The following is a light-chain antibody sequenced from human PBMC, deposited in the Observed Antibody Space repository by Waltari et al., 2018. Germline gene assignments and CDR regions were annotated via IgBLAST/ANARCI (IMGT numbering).Light chain of an antibody. Sequence: QSALTQPDSVSGSPGQSVIIFCTGTSNDVGGYNSVSWYQEHPGQAPRVIIYDVSDRPSGVSDRFSGSKSGNTASLTISGLQAEDEADYYCSSQSSNNVVLFGGGTKLTVL. CDR1: SNDVGGYNS. CDR2: DVS. J-gene: IGLJ2*01. V-gene: IGLV2-14*01. CDR3: SSQSSNNVVL.